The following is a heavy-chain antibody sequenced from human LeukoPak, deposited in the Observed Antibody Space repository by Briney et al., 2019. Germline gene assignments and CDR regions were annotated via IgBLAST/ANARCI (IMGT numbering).Heavy chain of an antibody. J-gene: IGHJ4*02. V-gene: IGHV1-58*02. CDR1: GFTFTSSA. CDR3: AAVRFYYGSGSVYYFEY. Sequence: ASVKVSCKASGFTFTSSAMQWVRQARGQRLEWIGWIAVGSGNTNYAQKFQERVTISWDMSTRTAYMELSSLRSEDTAVYYCAAVRFYYGSGSVYYFEYWGQGTLVTVSS. CDR2: IAVGSGNT. D-gene: IGHD3-10*01.